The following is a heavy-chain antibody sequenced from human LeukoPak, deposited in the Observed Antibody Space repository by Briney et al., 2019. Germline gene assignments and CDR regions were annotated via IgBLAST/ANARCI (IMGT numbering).Heavy chain of an antibody. CDR3: ARALTIFGVASGY. CDR1: GYTFTGYY. Sequence: ASVKVSCKASGYTFTGYYMHWVRQAPGQGLEWMGWINPNSGGTNYAQKFQGRVTMTRDTSISTAYMELSRLRSDDTAVYYCARALTIFGVASGYWGQGTLVTVPS. V-gene: IGHV1-2*02. J-gene: IGHJ4*02. CDR2: INPNSGGT. D-gene: IGHD3-3*01.